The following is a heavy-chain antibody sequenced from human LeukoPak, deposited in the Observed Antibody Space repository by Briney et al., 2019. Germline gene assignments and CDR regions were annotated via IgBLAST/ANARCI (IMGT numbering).Heavy chain of an antibody. V-gene: IGHV4-4*07. Sequence: SETLSLTCTVSGGSICSYYWSWIRQPAGKGLEWIGRIYTSGSTNYNPSLKSRVTMSVDTSKNQFSLKLSSVTAADTAVYYCARVKWELLDWYFDLWGRGTLVTVSS. J-gene: IGHJ2*01. CDR3: ARVKWELLDWYFDL. CDR1: GGSICSYY. D-gene: IGHD1-26*01. CDR2: IYTSGST.